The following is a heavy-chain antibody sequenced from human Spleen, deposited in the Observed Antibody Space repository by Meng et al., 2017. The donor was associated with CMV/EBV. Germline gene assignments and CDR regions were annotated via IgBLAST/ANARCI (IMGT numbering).Heavy chain of an antibody. V-gene: IGHV1-69*10. J-gene: IGHJ4*02. CDR3: ARGSGYLNPFDY. CDR2: IIPILGIA. CDR1: GGTFSTYA. D-gene: IGHD5-12*01. Sequence: QVQLVQSGADAKKPGSSVKFSCKASGGTFSTYAINWVRQAPGQGLEWMGGIIPILGIAKIAQKFQGRVTITAGNSTGTVYMDLSSLRSEDTAVYYCARGSGYLNPFDYWGQGTLVTVSS.